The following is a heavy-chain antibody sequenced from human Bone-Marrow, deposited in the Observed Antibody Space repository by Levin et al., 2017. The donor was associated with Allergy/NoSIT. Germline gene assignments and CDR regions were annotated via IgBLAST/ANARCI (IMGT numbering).Heavy chain of an antibody. CDR3: ARGDDFWTGYWGIDY. D-gene: IGHD3/OR15-3a*01. J-gene: IGHJ4*02. CDR2: INPNSGAT. Sequence: ASVKVSCKASGYTFTGYYLHWVRQSPGQGLEWMGRINPNSGATNDAQKFQDRVTMTRDTSINTVYMELSRLRSDDTAVYYCARGDDFWTGYWGIDYWGQGTLVTVSS. CDR1: GYTFTGYY. V-gene: IGHV1-2*06.